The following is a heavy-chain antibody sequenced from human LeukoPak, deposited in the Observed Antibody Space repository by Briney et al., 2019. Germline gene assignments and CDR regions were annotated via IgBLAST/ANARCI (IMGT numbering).Heavy chain of an antibody. J-gene: IGHJ2*01. V-gene: IGHV3-33*01. CDR1: GFTFSTYG. CDR2: IWYDGSDK. CDR3: ARATNGVYWYFDL. Sequence: GGSLRLSCAASGFTFSTYGMHWVRQAPGKGLEWVALIWYDGSDKYYADSVKGRFTISRDNSKNTLYLQMDSLRAEDTAVYYCARATNGVYWYFDLWGRGTLVTVSS. D-gene: IGHD2-8*01.